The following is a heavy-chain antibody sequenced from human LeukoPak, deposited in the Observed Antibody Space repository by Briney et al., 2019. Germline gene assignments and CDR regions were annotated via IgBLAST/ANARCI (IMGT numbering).Heavy chain of an antibody. CDR2: TYSGGST. Sequence: GGSLRLSCTASGFTVSDNYMICLRRSPGKGLEWLSVTYSGGSTCYADSVKGRFTISRDNSKSTLYLQMNSLRAEDTAVYYCARALSSRGWYYFDYWGQGTLVTVSS. CDR1: GFTVSDNY. CDR3: ARALSSRGWYYFDY. V-gene: IGHV3-53*01. D-gene: IGHD6-13*01. J-gene: IGHJ4*02.